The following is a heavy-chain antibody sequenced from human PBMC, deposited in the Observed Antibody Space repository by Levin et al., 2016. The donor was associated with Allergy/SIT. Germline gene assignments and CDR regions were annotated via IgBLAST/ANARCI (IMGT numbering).Heavy chain of an antibody. J-gene: IGHJ5*02. Sequence: GGSLRLSCAASGFNFSHAWMSWVRQAPGKGLEWVGRIKSEGDGGTADYAAAVKGRFIISRDDFKKTLSLEMQSLKIEDTGRYYCTTAAGTLIRGVNGWVDPWGQGVVVTVSS. CDR2: IKSEGDGGTA. D-gene: IGHD3-10*01. V-gene: IGHV3-15*01. CDR1: GFNFSHAW. CDR3: TTAAGTLIRGVNGWVDP.